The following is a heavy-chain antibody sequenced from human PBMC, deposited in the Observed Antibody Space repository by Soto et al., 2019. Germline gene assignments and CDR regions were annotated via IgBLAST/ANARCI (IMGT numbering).Heavy chain of an antibody. V-gene: IGHV3-53*02. CDR2: IYSSGSI. CDR3: ARDGNGQRGSPH. Sequence: VQLVESGGGLIQAGGSLRLSCAVSGFTVSNNFMMWVRQAPGKGLEWVSLIYSSGSISYADSVKGRFTISRDGSMNMLYLQMNSLTAEDTAVYYCARDGNGQRGSPHGGQGTLVTVSS. CDR1: GFTVSNNF. D-gene: IGHD3-16*01. J-gene: IGHJ4*02.